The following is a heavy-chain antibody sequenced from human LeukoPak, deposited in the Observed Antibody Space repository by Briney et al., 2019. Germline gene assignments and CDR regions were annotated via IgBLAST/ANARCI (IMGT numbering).Heavy chain of an antibody. J-gene: IGHJ6*03. V-gene: IGHV3-21*01. D-gene: IGHD3-3*01. CDR2: ISSSSSYI. Sequence: GGSLRLSCAASGFTFSSYSMNWVRQAPGKGLEWVSSISSSSSYIYYADSVKGRFTISRDNAKNSLYLQMNSLRAEDTAVYYCARDGAIFGVVTLYYYYYMDVWGKGTTVTVSS. CDR1: GFTFSSYS. CDR3: ARDGAIFGVVTLYYYYYMDV.